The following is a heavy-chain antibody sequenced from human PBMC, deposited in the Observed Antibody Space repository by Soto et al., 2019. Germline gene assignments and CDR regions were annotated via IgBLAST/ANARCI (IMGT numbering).Heavy chain of an antibody. V-gene: IGHV1-69*01. D-gene: IGHD5-18*01. Sequence: QVQLVQAGAEVKKPGSSVKVSCKAAGDTLSTHGIRWLRQAPGQGLEWMGGTIPIIGTTDYAEQFQGRVTMTEEESTTTSYMALSSLRPYDTAVYYCAAADSSDTGDHWGQGTLVTVSS. CDR1: GDTLSTHG. J-gene: IGHJ4*02. CDR3: AAADSSDTGDH. CDR2: TIPIIGTT.